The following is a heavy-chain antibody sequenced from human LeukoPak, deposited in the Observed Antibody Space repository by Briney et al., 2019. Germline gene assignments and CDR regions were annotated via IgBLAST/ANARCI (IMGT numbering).Heavy chain of an antibody. Sequence: PSETLSLTCTVSGGSISNYYWIWMRQPPGKGLEWIGSLYNSGSTNYNPSLKSRLTISVDMSKNQVSLQLSSVTAADTAVYYCARLPGDSRGLNAFDIWGQGTMVTVSS. CDR3: ARLPGDSRGLNAFDI. V-gene: IGHV4-59*08. CDR2: LYNSGST. J-gene: IGHJ3*02. D-gene: IGHD3-10*01. CDR1: GGSISNYY.